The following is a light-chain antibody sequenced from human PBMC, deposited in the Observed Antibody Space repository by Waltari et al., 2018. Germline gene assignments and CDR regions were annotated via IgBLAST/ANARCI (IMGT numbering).Light chain of an antibody. CDR1: QSVGRA. CDR2: DAS. J-gene: IGKJ1*01. CDR3: QMYVRLPVT. Sequence: EIVLTQSPGTLALSPGERATLSCRASQSVGRALAWYQQKPGQAPRLLIYDASSRATGISDKFSGSGSGTDFSITISRVGPEDFAVYFCQMYVRLPVTFGQGTKVEVK. V-gene: IGKV3-20*01.